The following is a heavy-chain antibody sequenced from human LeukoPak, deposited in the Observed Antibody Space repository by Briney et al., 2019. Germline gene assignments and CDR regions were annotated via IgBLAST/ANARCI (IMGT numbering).Heavy chain of an antibody. CDR2: ISYDGSNK. CDR3: ARDTGH. J-gene: IGHJ4*02. V-gene: IGHV3-30-3*01. D-gene: IGHD1-14*01. Sequence: GGSLRLSCAASGFTFSSYAMHWVRQAPGKGLEWVAVISYDGSNKYYADSVKGRFTISRDNSKNTLYLQMNSLRAEDTAVYYCARDTGHWGQGTLVTVSS. CDR1: GFTFSSYA.